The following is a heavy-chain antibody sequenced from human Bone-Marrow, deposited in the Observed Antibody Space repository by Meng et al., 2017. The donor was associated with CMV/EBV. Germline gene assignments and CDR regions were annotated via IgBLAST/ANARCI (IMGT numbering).Heavy chain of an antibody. CDR3: ARDRGFLAPTQPLDT. D-gene: IGHD3-10*01. J-gene: IGHJ5*02. CDR2: IYYRGST. V-gene: IGHV4-39*07. CDR1: GGSMSKSSYY. Sequence: GSLRLSCTVSGGSMSKSSYYWAWIRQPPGKGLEWIGSIYYRGSTFYNPSLKSRVTISVEKSKNQFSLKLSSVTAADTAVYYCARDRGFLAPTQPLDTWGQGILVTVSS.